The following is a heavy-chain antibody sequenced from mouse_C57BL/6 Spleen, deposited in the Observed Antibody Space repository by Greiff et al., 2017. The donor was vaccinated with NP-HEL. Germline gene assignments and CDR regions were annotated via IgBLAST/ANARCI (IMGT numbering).Heavy chain of an antibody. CDR2: IDPSDSYT. D-gene: IGHD6-1*01. Sequence: QVQPQQPGAELVKPGASVKLSCKASGYTFTSYWMQWVKQRPGQGLEWIGEIDPSDSYTNYNQKFKGKATLTVDTSSSTAYMQLSSLTSEGSAVYYCARRGSLAFDYWGQGTTLTVSS. V-gene: IGHV1-50*01. J-gene: IGHJ2*01. CDR3: ARRGSLAFDY. CDR1: GYTFTSYW.